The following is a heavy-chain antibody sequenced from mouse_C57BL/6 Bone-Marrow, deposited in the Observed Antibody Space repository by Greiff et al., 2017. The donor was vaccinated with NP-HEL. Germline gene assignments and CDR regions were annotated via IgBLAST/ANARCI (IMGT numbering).Heavy chain of an antibody. Sequence: EVKLVESGGGLVKPGGSLKLSCAASGFTFSSYAMSWVRQTPEKRLEWVATISDGGSYTYYPDNVKGRFTISRDNAKNNLYLQMSHLKSEDTAMYYCARDSLLRRYWGQGTTLTVSS. D-gene: IGHD1-1*01. J-gene: IGHJ2*01. CDR3: ARDSLLRRY. V-gene: IGHV5-4*01. CDR2: ISDGGSYT. CDR1: GFTFSSYA.